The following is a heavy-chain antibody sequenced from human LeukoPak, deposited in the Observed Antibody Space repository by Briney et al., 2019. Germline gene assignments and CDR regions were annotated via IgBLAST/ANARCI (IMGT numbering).Heavy chain of an antibody. CDR3: ARGVLVPPYYFDH. J-gene: IGHJ4*02. Sequence: SVKVSCKASGGTFSTYAISWVRQAPGQGLEWMGGTIPIFGTIKYAQNFQGRVTITTDESTSTDYMELTSLRSEDTAVYYCARGVLVPPYYFDHWGQGTLVAVSS. CDR2: TIPIFGTI. CDR1: GGTFSTYA. D-gene: IGHD2-8*02. V-gene: IGHV1-69*05.